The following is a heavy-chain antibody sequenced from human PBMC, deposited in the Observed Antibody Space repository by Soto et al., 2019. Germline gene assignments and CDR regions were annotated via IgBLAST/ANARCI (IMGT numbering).Heavy chain of an antibody. J-gene: IGHJ4*02. CDR3: AKDRLAGNFDY. CDR2: ISATGGSA. V-gene: IGHV3-23*01. Sequence: WGSLRLSCGASGFTFNIYAMNWVRQAPGKGLEWVATISATGGSAYYADSVKGRFTISRDNSKNTLYLQMNGLRVEDTAVYYCAKDRLAGNFDYWGQGTQVTVSS. CDR1: GFTFNIYA.